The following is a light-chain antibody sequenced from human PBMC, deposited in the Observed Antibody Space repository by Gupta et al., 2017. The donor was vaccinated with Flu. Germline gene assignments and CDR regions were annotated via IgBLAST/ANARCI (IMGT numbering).Light chain of an antibody. CDR1: SSDVGSYNL. CDR2: EVN. CDR3: CSDAGGSTWV. V-gene: IGLV2-23*02. J-gene: IGLJ3*02. Sequence: ITISVTGTSSDVGSYNLVSWYQQHAGKPTQLIIYEVNKRPAGVAHGFSGSQADNTASLTISGLQAEDEDDYYCCSDAGGSTWVFGGGTKLTVL.